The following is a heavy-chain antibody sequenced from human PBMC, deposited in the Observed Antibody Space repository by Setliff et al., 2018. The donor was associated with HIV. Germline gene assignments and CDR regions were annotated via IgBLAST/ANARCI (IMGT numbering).Heavy chain of an antibody. J-gene: IGHJ6*02. Sequence: SETLSVTCTVSGGSISSGSYYWSWIRQPAGKGLEWIGRIYTSGSTNCNPSLKSRVTISVDTSKNQFSLKLSSVTAADTAVYYCARITMVRGVYYGMDVWGQGTTVTVSS. CDR3: ARITMVRGVYYGMDV. CDR1: GGSISSGSYY. CDR2: IYTSGST. D-gene: IGHD3-10*01. V-gene: IGHV4-61*02.